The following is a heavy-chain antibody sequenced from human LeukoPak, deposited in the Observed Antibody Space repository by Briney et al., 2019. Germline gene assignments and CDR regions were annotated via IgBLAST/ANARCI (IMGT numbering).Heavy chain of an antibody. D-gene: IGHD3-10*01. Sequence: PSETLSLTCTVSGGSISNYYWSWIRQPPGKGLEWIGCIYYTGTTNYNPSLKSRVAISVDSSKNQFSLKLGSVTAADTAVYYCARGAYYGSVDYWGQGTLVTVSS. V-gene: IGHV4-59*08. CDR2: IYYTGTT. J-gene: IGHJ4*02. CDR3: ARGAYYGSVDY. CDR1: GGSISNYY.